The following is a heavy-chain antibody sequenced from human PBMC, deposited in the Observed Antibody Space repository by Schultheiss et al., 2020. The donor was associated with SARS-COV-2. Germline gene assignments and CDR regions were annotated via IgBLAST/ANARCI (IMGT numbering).Heavy chain of an antibody. CDR2: ISGSGGST. J-gene: IGHJ4*02. V-gene: IGHV3-23*01. D-gene: IGHD3-3*01. Sequence: GGSLRLSCAASGFTFSSYAMSWVRQAPGKGLEWVSAISGSGGSTYYADSVKGRFTISRDNSKNTLYLQMNSLRAEDTAVYYCARDKNFWSGYYTLDFDYWGQGTLVTVSS. CDR1: GFTFSSYA. CDR3: ARDKNFWSGYYTLDFDY.